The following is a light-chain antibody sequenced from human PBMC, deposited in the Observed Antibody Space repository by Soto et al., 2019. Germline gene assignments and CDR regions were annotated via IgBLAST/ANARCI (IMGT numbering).Light chain of an antibody. CDR3: AAWDDSLNGLWV. CDR1: SSNIGSNT. J-gene: IGLJ3*02. CDR2: RNN. V-gene: IGLV1-44*01. Sequence: QAVVTQPPSASGTPGQRVTISCSGSSSNIGSNTVNWYQQLPGTAPKLLIYRNNQRPSGVPDRFSGSKSGTSASLAISGLQSEDEADYYCAAWDDSLNGLWVFGGGTKLTVL.